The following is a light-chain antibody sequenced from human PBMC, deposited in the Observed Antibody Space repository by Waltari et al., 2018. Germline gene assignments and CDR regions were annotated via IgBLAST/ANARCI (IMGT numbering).Light chain of an antibody. J-gene: IGLJ3*02. Sequence: QSVLTQPPSASETPGPRVTISCSGSSSHIGNNYVYWYQQFPGTAPKLLIYRNNQRPSGVPDRFSGSKSGTSASLAISGLRSEDESDYYCAAWDDSLRGPVFGGGTKVTVL. V-gene: IGLV1-47*01. CDR2: RNN. CDR1: SSHIGNNY. CDR3: AAWDDSLRGPV.